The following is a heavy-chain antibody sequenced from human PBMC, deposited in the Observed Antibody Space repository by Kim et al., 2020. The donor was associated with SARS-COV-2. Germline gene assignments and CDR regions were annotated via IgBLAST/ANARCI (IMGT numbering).Heavy chain of an antibody. CDR2: T. D-gene: IGHD1-7*01. CDR3: ARYSHNWNSCD. V-gene: IGHV5-51*01. Sequence: TRYSPSFQGQVTISADKSISTAYLQWSSLKASDTAMYYCARYSHNWNSCDWGQGTLVTVSS. J-gene: IGHJ4*02.